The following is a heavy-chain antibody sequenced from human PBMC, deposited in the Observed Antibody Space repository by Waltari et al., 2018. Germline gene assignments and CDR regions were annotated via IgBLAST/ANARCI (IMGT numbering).Heavy chain of an antibody. CDR2: IYSMGST. J-gene: IGHJ4*02. V-gene: IGHV3-66*02. CDR1: GFIVSSKY. D-gene: IGHD3-10*01. CDR3: ARDPYYDSGS. Sequence: EVLLVESGGALVQPGGSIRLSCAASGFIVSSKYMNGVRQAPGKGLELVSVIYSMGSTYYADSVKGRFTISIDNSKNTVYLQMNSLRPEDTALYYCARDPYYDSGSWGQGTLVTVSS.